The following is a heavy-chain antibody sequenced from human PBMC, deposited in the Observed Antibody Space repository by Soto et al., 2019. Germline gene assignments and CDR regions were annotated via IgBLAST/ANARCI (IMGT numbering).Heavy chain of an antibody. CDR3: ARGGGGSSYYDLMDV. V-gene: IGHV1-18*01. CDR1: AYTFTTYG. CDR2: ISGYNANT. Sequence: QVQLVQSGAEVKKPGASVKVSCKASAYTFTTYGINWVRQAPGQGLEWMGWISGYNANTNYAQKLQGRVTMTTDTSXXTAYMELRSLTSDDTAVYYCARGGGGSSYYDLMDVWGQGTTVTVSS. J-gene: IGHJ6*02. D-gene: IGHD3-10*01.